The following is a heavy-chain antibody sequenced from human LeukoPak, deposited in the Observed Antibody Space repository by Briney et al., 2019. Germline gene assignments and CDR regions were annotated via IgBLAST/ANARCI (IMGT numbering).Heavy chain of an antibody. J-gene: IGHJ3*02. CDR1: GFTVSSNY. CDR3: ARVADGIKGSAYDI. CDR2: LYSAGNT. V-gene: IGHV3-53*01. Sequence: PGGSLRLSCAASGFTVSSNYMTWVRQAPGKGLEWVSVLYSAGNTFYADSVKGRFSISRDNSKNTLFLQMNSLGADDTAVYYCARVADGIKGSAYDIWGRGTKVTVSS. D-gene: IGHD3-10*01.